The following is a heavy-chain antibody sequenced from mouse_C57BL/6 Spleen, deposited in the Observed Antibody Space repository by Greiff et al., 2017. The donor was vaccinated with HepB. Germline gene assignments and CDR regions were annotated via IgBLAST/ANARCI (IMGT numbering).Heavy chain of an antibody. CDR3: ARGLHSNYYAMDY. D-gene: IGHD2-5*01. Sequence: EVKLMESGGGLVKPGGSLKLSCADSGFTFSDYGMHWVCQAPEKGLEWVAYISSGSSTIYYADTVKGRFTISRDNAKNTLFLQMTSLRSEDTAMYYCARGLHSNYYAMDYWGQGTSVTVSS. CDR1: GFTFSDYG. V-gene: IGHV5-17*01. J-gene: IGHJ4*01. CDR2: ISSGSSTI.